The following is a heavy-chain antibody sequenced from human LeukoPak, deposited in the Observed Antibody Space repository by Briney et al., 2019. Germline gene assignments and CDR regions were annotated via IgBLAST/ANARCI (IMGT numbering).Heavy chain of an antibody. V-gene: IGHV3-30*18. J-gene: IGHJ4*02. CDR2: ISYDGSNK. Sequence: GGSLRLSCAASGFTFSSYGMHWVRQAPGKGLEWVAVISYDGSNKYYADSVKGRFTISRDNSKNTLYLQMNSLRAEDTAVYYCAKDTIRGRVDLIDYWGQGTLVTVSS. D-gene: IGHD3-10*01. CDR1: GFTFSSYG. CDR3: AKDTIRGRVDLIDY.